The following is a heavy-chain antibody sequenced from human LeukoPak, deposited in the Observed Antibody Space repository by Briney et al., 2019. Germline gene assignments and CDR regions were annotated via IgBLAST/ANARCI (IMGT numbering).Heavy chain of an antibody. CDR1: GGSISSGGYY. Sequence: PSETLSLTCTVSGGSISSGGYYWGWIRQPPGKGLEWIGYIYHSGSTYYNPSLKSRVTISVVRSKNQFFLKLSSVTAADTAVYYCARDYGDTQPLYYFDYWGQGTLVTVSS. J-gene: IGHJ4*02. CDR2: IYHSGST. V-gene: IGHV4-30-2*01. CDR3: ARDYGDTQPLYYFDY. D-gene: IGHD4-17*01.